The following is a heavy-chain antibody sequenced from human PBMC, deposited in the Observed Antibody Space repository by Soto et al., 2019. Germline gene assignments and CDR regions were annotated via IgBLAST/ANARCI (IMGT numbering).Heavy chain of an antibody. CDR1: GFTFSNYA. CDR2: LSGSGGST. J-gene: IGHJ5*02. V-gene: IGHV3-23*01. D-gene: IGHD2-2*01. Sequence: EVQLLESGGGLVQPGGSLRLSCAASGFTFSNYAMSWVRQAPGKGLEWVSTLSGSGGSTYYADSVKGRFTISRDNSXNTLYLQMNSLRAEDTAVYYCAKATVPVATPWFDPWGQGTLVTVSS. CDR3: AKATVPVATPWFDP.